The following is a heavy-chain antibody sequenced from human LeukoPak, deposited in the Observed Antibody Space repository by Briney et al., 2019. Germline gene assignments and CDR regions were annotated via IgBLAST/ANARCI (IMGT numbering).Heavy chain of an antibody. CDR2: IDWDDDK. D-gene: IGHD6-19*01. Sequence: ESGPALVKPTQTLTLTCTFSGFSLSTSGMCVSWIRQPPGKALEWLARIDWDDDKYYSTSLKTRLTISKDTSKNQVVLTMTNMDPVDTATYYCARIAVAGTGADACDIWGQGTMVTVSS. CDR1: GFSLSTSGMC. V-gene: IGHV2-70*11. CDR3: ARIAVAGTGADACDI. J-gene: IGHJ3*02.